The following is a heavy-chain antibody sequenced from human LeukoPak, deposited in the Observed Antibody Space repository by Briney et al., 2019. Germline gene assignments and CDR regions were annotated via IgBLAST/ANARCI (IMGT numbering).Heavy chain of an antibody. D-gene: IGHD3-22*01. CDR2: IKQDGSEK. CDR1: GFTFSSYW. Sequence: GGSLRLSCAASGFTFSSYWMSWVRQAPGKGLEWVANIKQDGSEKYYVDSVKGRFTISRDNAKNSLYLQMNSLRAEDTAVYYCARDETYYYDSSGYYFVYWGQGALVTVSS. J-gene: IGHJ4*02. CDR3: ARDETYYYDSSGYYFVY. V-gene: IGHV3-7*01.